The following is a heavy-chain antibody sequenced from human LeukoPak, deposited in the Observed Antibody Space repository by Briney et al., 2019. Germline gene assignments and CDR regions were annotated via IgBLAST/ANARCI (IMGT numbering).Heavy chain of an antibody. CDR3: ACGPTPPSLHSYYSMDL. V-gene: IGHV1-69*13. J-gene: IGHJ6*02. CDR1: GGTFSSYA. CDR2: IIPAFGTA. Sequence: GASVKVSCKASGGTFSSYAISWVRQAPGQGLEWMGGIIPAFGTAHYAQRFRDRVTITADESASTAYMELSTLRSEDTALYYCACGPTPPSLHSYYSMDLWGQGTTVTVSS. D-gene: IGHD4-11*01.